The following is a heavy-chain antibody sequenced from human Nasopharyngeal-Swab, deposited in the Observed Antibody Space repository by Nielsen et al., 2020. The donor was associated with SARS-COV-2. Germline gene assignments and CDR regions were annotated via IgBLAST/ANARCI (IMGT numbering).Heavy chain of an antibody. J-gene: IGHJ4*02. Sequence: GESLKISCAASGFTFSSYAMSWVRQAPGKGLEWVSAISGSGGSTYYADTVKGRFTISRDKSKNTLYLQMNSLRAEDTAVYYCAKDRGPMMATPDYWGQGTLVTVSS. V-gene: IGHV3-23*01. CDR2: ISGSGGST. D-gene: IGHD5-24*01. CDR3: AKDRGPMMATPDY. CDR1: GFTFSSYA.